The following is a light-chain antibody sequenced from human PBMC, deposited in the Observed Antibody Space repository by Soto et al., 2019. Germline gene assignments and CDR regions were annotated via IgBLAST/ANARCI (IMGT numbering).Light chain of an antibody. V-gene: IGKV3-20*01. J-gene: IGKJ1*01. CDR1: QSVSSSY. Sequence: EIVLTQSPGTLSLSPGERATLSCRASQSVSSSYLAWYQQKPGQAPRLLIYGASSRATGIPDRFSGSGSGTDFTLTISRQEPEDFAMYYCQQYSSSLTWTFGQVTKVEIK. CDR2: GAS. CDR3: QQYSSSLTWT.